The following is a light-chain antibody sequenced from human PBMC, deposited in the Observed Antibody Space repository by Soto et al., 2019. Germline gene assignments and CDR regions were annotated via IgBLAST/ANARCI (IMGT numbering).Light chain of an antibody. V-gene: IGKV1-12*01. Sequence: IQMTQSPSSLSASIGDRVTITCRASQGIGVRLAWFQQKPGKAPQYLIQSASTLASGVPSRFSGSGSGTDFILTINDLQPEDVATYYGLQVNSFPRTFGQGIKVDIK. J-gene: IGKJ1*01. CDR3: LQVNSFPRT. CDR1: QGIGVR. CDR2: SAS.